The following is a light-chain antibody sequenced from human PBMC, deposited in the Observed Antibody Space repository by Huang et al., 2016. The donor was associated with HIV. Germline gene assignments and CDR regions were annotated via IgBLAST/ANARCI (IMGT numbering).Light chain of an antibody. Sequence: DIQMTQSPSSVSASVGDRVTITCRASQAISNLLVWYQQKPGKAPKLLIYAASSLQSGVPSRFSGSGSGTDFTLTISSLQPEDFATYYCQKSNTFPLTFGGGTKVEIK. V-gene: IGKV1-12*01. CDR1: QAISNL. J-gene: IGKJ4*01. CDR2: AAS. CDR3: QKSNTFPLT.